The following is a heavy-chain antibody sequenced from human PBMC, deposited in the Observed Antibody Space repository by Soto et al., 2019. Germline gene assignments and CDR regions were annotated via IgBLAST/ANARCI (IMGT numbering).Heavy chain of an antibody. V-gene: IGHV4-59*01. Sequence: SETLSLTCTVSGGSISSYYWSWIRQPPGKGLEWIGYISYSGTTNYNPSLKSRVTISVDTSKNQFSLKLSSVTAADTAVYYCARDQGGGSSNIDSWGQGTLLTVSS. CDR3: ARDQGGGSSNIDS. CDR1: GGSISSYY. CDR2: ISYSGTT. D-gene: IGHD6-6*01. J-gene: IGHJ4*02.